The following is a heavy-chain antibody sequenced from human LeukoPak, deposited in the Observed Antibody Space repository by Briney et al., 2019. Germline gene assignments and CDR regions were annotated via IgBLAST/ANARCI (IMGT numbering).Heavy chain of an antibody. Sequence: GGSLRLSCAASGFTFSSYAMSWVRQAPGKGLEWVSAISGSGGSTYYADSVKGRFTISRDNSKNTLYLQMISLRAEDTAVYYCARSEAYYYGSGSYSAGSFYHYWGQGTLVTVSS. J-gene: IGHJ4*02. CDR2: ISGSGGST. V-gene: IGHV3-23*01. CDR3: ARSEAYYYGSGSYSAGSFYHY. CDR1: GFTFSSYA. D-gene: IGHD3-10*01.